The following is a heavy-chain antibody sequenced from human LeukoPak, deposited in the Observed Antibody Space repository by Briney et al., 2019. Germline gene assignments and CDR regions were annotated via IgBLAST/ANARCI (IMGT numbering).Heavy chain of an antibody. V-gene: IGHV3-23*01. J-gene: IGHJ4*02. D-gene: IGHD5-12*01. CDR3: AKNRAWLRSYYFDY. Sequence: GGSLRLSCAASGFTFSSYAMSWVRQAPGKGLEWVSAISGSGGSTYYADSVKGRFTISRDNSKNTLYLQMNSLRAEDTAVYCCAKNRAWLRSYYFDYWGQGTLVTVSS. CDR2: ISGSGGST. CDR1: GFTFSSYA.